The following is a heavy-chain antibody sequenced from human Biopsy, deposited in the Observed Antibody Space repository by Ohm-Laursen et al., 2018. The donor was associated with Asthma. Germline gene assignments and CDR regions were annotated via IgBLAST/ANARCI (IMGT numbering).Heavy chain of an antibody. D-gene: IGHD3-22*01. CDR1: GFTVSRDH. J-gene: IGHJ4*02. CDR3: ARGDSSNWSHYYFDY. V-gene: IGHV3-53*01. Sequence: SLRLSCTAPGFTVSRDHMFWVRQAPGKGLEWVSVIYSGGTSHTADSVRGRFTISRDFSKNTLHPQMHSLRAEDTAVYYCARGDSSNWSHYYFDYWGQGTLVTVSS. CDR2: IYSGGTS.